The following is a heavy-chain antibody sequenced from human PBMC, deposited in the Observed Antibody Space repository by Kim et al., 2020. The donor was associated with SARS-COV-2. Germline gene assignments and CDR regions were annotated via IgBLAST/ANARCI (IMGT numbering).Heavy chain of an antibody. D-gene: IGHD1-26*01. Sequence: GGSLRLSCVASGFTFSTSPMGWFRQAPGKGLEWVSRISWDGTRTYYADSVKGRVTMSSDKSKNMLYLHMNSLRVEDTAGYYFAKGVINSGFDYWGQGTQV. J-gene: IGHJ4*02. CDR3: AKGVINSGFDY. V-gene: IGHV3-23*01. CDR1: GFTFSTSP. CDR2: ISWDGTRT.